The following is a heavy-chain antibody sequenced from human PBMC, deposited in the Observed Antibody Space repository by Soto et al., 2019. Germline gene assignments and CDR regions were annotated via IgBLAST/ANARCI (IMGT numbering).Heavy chain of an antibody. CDR3: ARGVGGWYDYYYYGMDV. CDR1: GGSISSSNW. D-gene: IGHD6-19*01. CDR2: IYHSGST. Sequence: PSETLSLTCTVSGGSISSSNWWSWVRQPPGKGLEWIGEIYHSGSTNYNPSLKSRVTISVDKSKNQFSLKLSSVTAADTAVYYCARGVGGWYDYYYYGMDVWGQGTTVTVSS. J-gene: IGHJ6*02. V-gene: IGHV4-4*02.